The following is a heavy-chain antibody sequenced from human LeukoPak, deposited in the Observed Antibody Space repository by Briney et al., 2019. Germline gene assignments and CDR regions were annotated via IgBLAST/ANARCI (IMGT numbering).Heavy chain of an antibody. CDR3: ARDLGTGVDY. V-gene: IGHV4-61*01. Sequence: PSETLSLTCTVSGXSVSSGNYYWSWIRQPPGKGPEWIGYIYYSGSTNYNPSLKSRVTISVDTSKNQFSLKLSSVTAADTAVYYCARDLGTGVDYWGQGTLVTVSS. CDR1: GXSVSSGNYY. J-gene: IGHJ4*02. CDR2: IYYSGST. D-gene: IGHD3/OR15-3a*01.